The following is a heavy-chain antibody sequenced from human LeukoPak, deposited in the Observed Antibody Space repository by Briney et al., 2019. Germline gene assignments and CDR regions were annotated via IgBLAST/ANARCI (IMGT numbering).Heavy chain of an antibody. J-gene: IGHJ6*03. CDR2: IYSGGST. Sequence: GGSLRLSCAASGFTVGSNYMSWVRQAPGKGLEWVSVIYSGGSTYYADSVKGRFTISRDNSKNTLYLQMNSLRAEDTAVYYCAKNGDRGAYCSGGSCYPYYYYYMDVWGKGTTVTISS. CDR1: GFTVGSNY. D-gene: IGHD2-15*01. CDR3: AKNGDRGAYCSGGSCYPYYYYYMDV. V-gene: IGHV3-53*01.